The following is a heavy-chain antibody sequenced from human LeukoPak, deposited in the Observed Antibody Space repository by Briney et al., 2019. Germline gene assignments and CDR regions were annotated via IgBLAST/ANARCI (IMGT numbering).Heavy chain of an antibody. V-gene: IGHV3-23*01. CDR3: AKVTARLSLSSDI. CDR2: LSVSGSTA. J-gene: IGHJ3*02. CDR1: GFTFSNYA. D-gene: IGHD3-16*02. Sequence: PGGSLRLSCGASGFTFSNYAMSWVRQAPGRGLEWVSGLSVSGSTAYYADSVKGRFTISRDNSKNTLYLQMNGLRDEDTALYFCAKVTARLSLSSDIWGQGTVVIVSS.